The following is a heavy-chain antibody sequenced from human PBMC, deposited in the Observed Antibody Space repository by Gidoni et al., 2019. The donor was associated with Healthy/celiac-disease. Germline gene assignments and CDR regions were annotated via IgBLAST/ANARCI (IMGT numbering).Heavy chain of an antibody. CDR2: IYPGDSDS. CDR3: ARHVPADYDSSGYYNLHYFDY. V-gene: IGHV5-51*01. J-gene: IGHJ4*02. D-gene: IGHD3-22*01. Sequence: EVQLVQSGAEVKKPGESLKISGKGSGYSFTSYWNGWVRQMPGKGLEWMGIIYPGDSDSVYSPSFQGQVTISADKSISTAYLQWSSLKASDTAMYYCARHVPADYDSSGYYNLHYFDYWGQGTLVTVSS. CDR1: GYSFTSYW.